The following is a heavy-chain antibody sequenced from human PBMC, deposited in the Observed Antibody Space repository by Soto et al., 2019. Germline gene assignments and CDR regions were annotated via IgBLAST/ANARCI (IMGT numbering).Heavy chain of an antibody. CDR3: ARQDYYDSSGYSDY. Sequence: SETLSLTCTVSGGSISSSSYYWGWIRQPPGNGLEWIGSIYYSGSTYYNPSLKSRVTISVDTSKNQFSLKLSSVTAADTAVYYCARQDYYDSSGYSDYWGQGTLVTVSS. V-gene: IGHV4-39*01. CDR2: IYYSGST. CDR1: GGSISSSSYY. D-gene: IGHD3-22*01. J-gene: IGHJ4*02.